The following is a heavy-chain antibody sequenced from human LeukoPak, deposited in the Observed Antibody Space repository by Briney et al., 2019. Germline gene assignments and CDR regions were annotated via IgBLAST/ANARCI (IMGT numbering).Heavy chain of an antibody. CDR2: IYYSGST. CDR3: ARLAYGDYVHY. J-gene: IGHJ4*02. Sequence: SETLSLTCSVSGGSISIYYWSWIRQPPGKGLEWIGYIYYSGSTNYNPSLKSRVTISVDTSKNQFSLKLSSVTAADTAVYYCARLAYGDYVHYWGQGTLVTVSS. CDR1: GGSISIYY. V-gene: IGHV4-59*01. D-gene: IGHD4-17*01.